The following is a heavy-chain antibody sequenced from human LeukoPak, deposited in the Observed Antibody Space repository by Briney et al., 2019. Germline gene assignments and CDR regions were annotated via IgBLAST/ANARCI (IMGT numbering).Heavy chain of an antibody. CDR2: INWNAGST. J-gene: IGHJ4*02. V-gene: IGHV3-43D*04. D-gene: IGHD5-18*01. CDR1: GFTFHDYA. Sequence: PGGSLRLSCAASGFTFHDYAMYWVRQAPGKGLEWVSLINWNAGSTYYADSAKGRFTISRDNSKTSLYLQTNSLRAEDTSMYYCAKGGGGGYSYGYGQLDYWGQGTLVTVSS. CDR3: AKGGGGGYSYGYGQLDY.